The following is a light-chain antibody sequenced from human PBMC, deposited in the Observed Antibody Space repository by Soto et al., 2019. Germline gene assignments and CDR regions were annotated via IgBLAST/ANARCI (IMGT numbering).Light chain of an antibody. V-gene: IGLV1-47*01. J-gene: IGLJ3*02. CDR3: AAWDDSLSSWV. Sequence: QLVLTQAPSASGTPGQRITISCSGSSSNIGSNYVYWYQQLPGTAPKLLIYTNNQRPSGVPDRFSGSKSGTSVSLAISGLRSDDEADYYCAAWDDSLSSWVFGGGTKVTVL. CDR2: TNN. CDR1: SSNIGSNY.